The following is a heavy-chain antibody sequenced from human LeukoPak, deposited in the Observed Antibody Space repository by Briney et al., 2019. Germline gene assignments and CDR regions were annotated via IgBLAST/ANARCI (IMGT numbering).Heavy chain of an antibody. CDR1: GFTFTNYA. CDR2: TVGSRPDT. D-gene: IGHD3-10*01. CDR3: AKDWMYYYGSGSYYPIDY. Sequence: GGSLRLSCAASGFTFTNYAMSWVRQTPGKGLEWVAATVGSRPDTYHADSVKGRFTVSRDNSRNTLYLQMNSLRAEDTAVYYCAKDWMYYYGSGSYYPIDYWGQGTLVTVSS. J-gene: IGHJ4*02. V-gene: IGHV3-23*01.